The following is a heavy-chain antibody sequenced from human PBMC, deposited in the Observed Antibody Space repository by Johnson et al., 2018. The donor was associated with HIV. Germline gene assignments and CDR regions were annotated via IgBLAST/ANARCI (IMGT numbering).Heavy chain of an antibody. CDR2: ISWNSGSI. V-gene: IGHV3-9*01. CDR1: GFTFEDYG. Sequence: EVQLLESGGGLVQPGRSLRLSCAASGFTFEDYGMQWVRQAPGKGLEWVSGISWNSGSIGYADSVKGRFTISRDNAKNSLYLQMNSLRPEDTAVYFCARDSISCYSCAFDMWGQGTMVTVSS. D-gene: IGHD2-2*01. CDR3: ARDSISCYSCAFDM. J-gene: IGHJ3*02.